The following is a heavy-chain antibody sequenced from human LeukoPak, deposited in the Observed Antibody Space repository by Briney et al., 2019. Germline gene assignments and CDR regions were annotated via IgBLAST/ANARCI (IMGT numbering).Heavy chain of an antibody. V-gene: IGHV4-59*01. CDR2: IYYGGNT. CDR3: ATTMVRGVIEPPV. Sequence: SETLSLTCTVSGGSSSDYYCSWIRQPPGKGLEWLGYIYYGGNTNYNPSLASRVTISVDTSTNQFTLRLSSVTAADTAVYYCATTMVRGVIEPPVWGQGTLVTVSS. D-gene: IGHD3-10*01. CDR1: GGSSSDYY. J-gene: IGHJ4*02.